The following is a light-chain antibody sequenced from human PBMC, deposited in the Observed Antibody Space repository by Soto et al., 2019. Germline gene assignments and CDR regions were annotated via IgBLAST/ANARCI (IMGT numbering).Light chain of an antibody. CDR2: DAS. Sequence: EIVLTQSPATLSLSPGERATLSCRASQSVSSYLAWYQQKPGQAPRLLIYDASNRATGIPARFSGSGSGTDFTLTISSLEPEDFAVYYGQQRYNWPLTFGGGTKVEIK. V-gene: IGKV3-11*01. CDR1: QSVSSY. CDR3: QQRYNWPLT. J-gene: IGKJ4*01.